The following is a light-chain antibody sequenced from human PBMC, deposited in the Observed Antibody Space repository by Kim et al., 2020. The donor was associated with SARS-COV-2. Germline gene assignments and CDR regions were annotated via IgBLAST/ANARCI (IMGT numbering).Light chain of an antibody. V-gene: IGKV4-1*01. CDR1: QSVLSSSNNQNY. J-gene: IGKJ5*01. CDR2: GAS. CDR3: QQYYTTPIT. Sequence: ATITCNSSQSVLSSSNNQNYLGWHQQKPGQPPRLLIYGASSRKSGVPDRFGGSVSGTDFTLTISSLQAEDVAVYYCQQYYTTPITFGQGTRLEIK.